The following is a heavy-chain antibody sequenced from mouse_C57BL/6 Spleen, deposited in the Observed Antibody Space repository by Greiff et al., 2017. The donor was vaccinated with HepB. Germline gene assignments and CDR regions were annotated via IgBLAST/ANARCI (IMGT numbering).Heavy chain of an antibody. CDR3: ATSTVVGGVDY. CDR1: GFSLTSYG. Sequence: QVQLKESGPGLVQPSQSLSITCTVSGFSLTSYGVHWVRQSPGKGLEWLGVIWSGGSTDYNAAFISRLSISKDNSKSQVFFKMNSLQADDTAIYYCATSTVVGGVDYWGQGTSVTVSS. CDR2: IWSGGST. V-gene: IGHV2-2*01. J-gene: IGHJ4*01. D-gene: IGHD1-1*01.